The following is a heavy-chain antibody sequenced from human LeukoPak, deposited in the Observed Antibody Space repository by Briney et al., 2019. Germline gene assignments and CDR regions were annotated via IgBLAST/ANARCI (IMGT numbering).Heavy chain of an antibody. CDR1: GYTFTSYG. CDR3: ARANWGVKVTGDYYYYGMDV. Sequence: GASVKVSCKASGYTFTSYGISWVRQAPGQGLEWMGRIIPIRGTVNYAQKFQGRLTITADKSTSTAYMELSRLRSDDTAVYYCARANWGVKVTGDYYYYGMDVWGQGTTVTVSS. CDR2: IIPIRGTV. D-gene: IGHD3-9*01. J-gene: IGHJ6*02. V-gene: IGHV1-69*04.